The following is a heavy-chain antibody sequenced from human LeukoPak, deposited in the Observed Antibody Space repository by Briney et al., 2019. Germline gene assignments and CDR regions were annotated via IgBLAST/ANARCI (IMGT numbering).Heavy chain of an antibody. J-gene: IGHJ4*02. D-gene: IGHD3-9*01. V-gene: IGHV3-23*01. CDR2: ISGSGGST. CDR1: GFTFSSYG. CDR3: AKDREPTVLTGPAYYFDY. Sequence: LAGGSLRLSCAASGFTFSSYGMGWVRQAPGKGLEWVSAISGSGGSTYYADSVKGRFTISRDNSKNTLYLQMNSLRAEDTAVYYCAKDREPTVLTGPAYYFDYWGQGTLVTVSS.